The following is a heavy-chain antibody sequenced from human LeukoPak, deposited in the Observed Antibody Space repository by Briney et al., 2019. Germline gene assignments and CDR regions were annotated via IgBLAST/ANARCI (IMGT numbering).Heavy chain of an antibody. CDR2: ISSSSSYI. CDR3: ARDTGRAPSEDDAFDI. Sequence: PGGSLRLSCAASGFTFSSYSMNWVRQAPGRGREGGSAISSSSSYIYYADSVKGRFTISIDNAKNSVYLQMNSLRAEDTAVYYCARDTGRAPSEDDAFDIWGQGIMVTVSS. V-gene: IGHV3-21*01. J-gene: IGHJ3*02. CDR1: GFTFSSYS. D-gene: IGHD3-10*01.